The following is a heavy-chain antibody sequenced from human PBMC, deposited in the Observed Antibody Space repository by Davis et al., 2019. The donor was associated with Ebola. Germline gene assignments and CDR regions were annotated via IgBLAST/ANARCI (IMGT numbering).Heavy chain of an antibody. CDR3: ARHEESYSNLCYYYGMDV. J-gene: IGHJ6*04. CDR2: INHSGST. V-gene: IGHV4-34*01. D-gene: IGHD4-11*01. Sequence: SETLSLTCAVYGGSFSGYYWSWIRQPPGKGLEWIGEINHSGSTNYNPSLKSRVTISVDTSKNQFSLKLSSVTAADTAVYYCARHEESYSNLCYYYGMDVWGKGTTVTVSS. CDR1: GGSFSGYY.